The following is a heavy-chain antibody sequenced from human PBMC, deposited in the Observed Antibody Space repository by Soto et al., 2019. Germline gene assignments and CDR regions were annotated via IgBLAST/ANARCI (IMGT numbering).Heavy chain of an antibody. V-gene: IGHV3-30*18. J-gene: IGHJ6*02. D-gene: IGHD6-19*01. CDR2: ISYDGSNK. CDR1: GFTFSSYG. Sequence: QVQLVESGGGVVQPGRSLRLSCAASGFTFSSYGMHWVRQAPGKGLEWVAVISYDGSNKYYADSVKGRFTISRDNYKNTLFLQMNSLRAEDTAVYYCAKLRAVATSGYYYYGMDVWGQGTTVTVSS. CDR3: AKLRAVATSGYYYYGMDV.